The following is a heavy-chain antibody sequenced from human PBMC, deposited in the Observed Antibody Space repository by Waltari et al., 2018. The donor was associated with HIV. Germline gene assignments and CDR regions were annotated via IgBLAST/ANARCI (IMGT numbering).Heavy chain of an antibody. Sequence: QLQLQESGPGLLKPSETLSLTCNVSGGSISSRNYYWGWIRQPPGKGPEWIGSVYYSGTTHYNPSLRSRVAISADSSKNQFSLRLTSVTAADTAVYYCARRGIVGASDAFDIWGQGTMVTVSS. D-gene: IGHD2-15*01. J-gene: IGHJ3*02. CDR3: ARRGIVGASDAFDI. CDR2: VYYSGTT. CDR1: GGSISSRNYY. V-gene: IGHV4-39*01.